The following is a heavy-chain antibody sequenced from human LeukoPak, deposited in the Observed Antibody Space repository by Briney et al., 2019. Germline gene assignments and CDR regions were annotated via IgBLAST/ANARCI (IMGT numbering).Heavy chain of an antibody. D-gene: IGHD4-17*01. CDR3: AKVGSYGDRPYYFDY. CDR2: ISNSGGNT. V-gene: IGHV3-23*01. J-gene: IGHJ4*02. Sequence: PGGSLRLSCVASGFSFGNYAMTWVRQAPGKGLEWVSGISNSGGNTYYADSVKGRFTISRDNSKNALNLQMNSLRAEDTAVYYCAKVGSYGDRPYYFDYWGQGTLVTVSS. CDR1: GFSFGNYA.